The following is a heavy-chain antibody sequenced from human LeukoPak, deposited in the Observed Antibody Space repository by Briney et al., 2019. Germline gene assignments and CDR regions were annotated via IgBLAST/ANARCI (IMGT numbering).Heavy chain of an antibody. V-gene: IGHV3-15*01. CDR1: GGSISSYY. J-gene: IGHJ4*02. D-gene: IGHD2-15*01. Sequence: ETLSLTCTVSGGSISSYYWSWIRQPAGKGLEWIGRIKSKTDGETPTYAAPVKGRFTISRDDSKNTLYLQMNNLRTDDTAVYYCSKGNCSGGTCLLPHDFWGQGTLVTVSS. CDR3: SKGNCSGGTCLLPHDF. CDR2: IKSKTDGETP.